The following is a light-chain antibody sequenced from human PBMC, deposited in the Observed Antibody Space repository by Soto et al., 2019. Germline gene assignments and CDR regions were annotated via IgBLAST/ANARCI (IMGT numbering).Light chain of an antibody. J-gene: IGLJ3*02. CDR2: DVS. Sequence: QSVLTQPRSVSGSPGQSVTLSCTGTSSDVGGYDYVSWYQQHPGKAPKLMIYDVSDRPSGVPDRFSGSKSGNTASLTISGLQADDEADYYCCSYAGSYTWVFGGGTKLTVL. CDR1: SSDVGGYDY. V-gene: IGLV2-11*01. CDR3: CSYAGSYTWV.